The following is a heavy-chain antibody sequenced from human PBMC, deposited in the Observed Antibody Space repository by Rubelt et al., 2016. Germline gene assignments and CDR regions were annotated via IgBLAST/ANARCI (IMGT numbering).Heavy chain of an antibody. Sequence: EVQLVESGGGLVQPGGSLRLSCAASGFTFSTYWMSWVRQAPGHGLEWVAKIKQGRSEKYYVDSVKGRLTISRDNSKNTLYLQMNSLRAEDTAVYYCARAGVTTADAFDIWGQGTMVTVSS. D-gene: IGHD4-11*01. CDR3: ARAGVTTADAFDI. J-gene: IGHJ3*02. CDR1: GFTFSTYW. V-gene: IGHV3-7*01. CDR2: IKQGRSEK.